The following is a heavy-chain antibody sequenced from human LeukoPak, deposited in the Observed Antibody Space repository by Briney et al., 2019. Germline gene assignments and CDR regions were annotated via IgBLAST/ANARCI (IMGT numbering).Heavy chain of an antibody. CDR2: IYYSGST. J-gene: IGHJ6*03. V-gene: IGHV4-59*01. CDR3: ASFGVPAALDYYYMDV. Sequence: SETLSLTCTVAGGSISRYYWSWIRQPPGEGLEWIGDIYYSGSTNSNPSLQSPVTISVDTSKNQFSLKLSSVTAADTAVYYCASFGVPAALDYYYMDVWGKGTTVTVSS. CDR1: GGSISRYY. D-gene: IGHD2-2*01.